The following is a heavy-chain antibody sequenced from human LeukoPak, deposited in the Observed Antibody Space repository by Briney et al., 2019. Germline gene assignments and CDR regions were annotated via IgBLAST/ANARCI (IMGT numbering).Heavy chain of an antibody. CDR3: ARLSLWFGESAGWFDY. D-gene: IGHD3-10*01. CDR2: IYHSGNT. Sequence: PSETLSLTCAVFGDSISSFHWWSWVRQPPGKGLEWIGDIYHSGNTNYNPSLRNRVTISVDKSKNQFSLNLSSVTAADTAVYYCARLSLWFGESAGWFDYWGQGNLVTVSA. V-gene: IGHV4-4*02. J-gene: IGHJ4*02. CDR1: GDSISSFHW.